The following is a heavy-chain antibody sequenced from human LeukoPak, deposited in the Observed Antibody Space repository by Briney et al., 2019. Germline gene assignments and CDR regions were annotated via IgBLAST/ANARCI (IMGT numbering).Heavy chain of an antibody. J-gene: IGHJ5*02. CDR2: IYHSGST. D-gene: IGHD3-3*01. V-gene: IGHV4-30-2*01. CDR3: AGVLRFLEWSQFDP. Sequence: SQTLSLTCTVSGSSISSGGYYWSWIRQPPGKGLEWIGYIYHSGSTYYNPSLKSRVTISVDRSKNQFSLKLSSVTAADTAVYYCAGVLRFLEWSQFDPWGQGTLVTVSS. CDR1: GSSISSGGYY.